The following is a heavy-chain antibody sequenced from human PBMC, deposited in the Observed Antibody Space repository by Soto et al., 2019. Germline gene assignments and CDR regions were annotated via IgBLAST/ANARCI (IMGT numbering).Heavy chain of an antibody. Sequence: SETLSLTCFVSGASISSTYWWSWVRQTPGKRLEWIGQIYHTGTTSYNPSLKNRVTISLDTSNNQFSLRLTSVTAADTAVYYCFRDKATTDFDYWGQGTPVTISA. CDR3: FRDKATTDFDY. CDR2: IYHTGTT. D-gene: IGHD1-26*01. CDR1: GASISSTYW. J-gene: IGHJ4*02. V-gene: IGHV4-4*02.